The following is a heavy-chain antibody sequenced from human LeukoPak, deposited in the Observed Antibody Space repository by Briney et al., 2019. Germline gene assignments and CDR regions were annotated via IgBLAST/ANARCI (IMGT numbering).Heavy chain of an antibody. D-gene: IGHD3-10*01. CDR3: AKKHYFGSGSYEY. Sequence: GGSLRLSCAASGFTFSSYAMSWVRQAPGKGLEWVSAISGSGDSTYYADSVKGRFTISRDNSKNTLYLQMNSLRAEDTAVYYCAKKHYFGSGSYEYWGQGTLITVSS. J-gene: IGHJ4*02. CDR2: ISGSGDST. V-gene: IGHV3-23*01. CDR1: GFTFSSYA.